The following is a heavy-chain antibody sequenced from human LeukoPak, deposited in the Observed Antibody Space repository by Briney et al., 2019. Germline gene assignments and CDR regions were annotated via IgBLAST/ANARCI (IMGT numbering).Heavy chain of an antibody. V-gene: IGHV3-7*04. D-gene: IGHD2/OR15-2a*01. CDR2: IKQDGSEK. CDR1: EFTSSDYW. Sequence: GGSLRLSCAASEFTSSDYWMSWVRQAPGKGLEWAANIKQDGSEKHYVDSVEGRFTISRDNAKNSLYLQMNSLRAEDMAVYYCARENRGRGGMDVWGQGTTVTVSS. CDR3: ARENRGRGGMDV. J-gene: IGHJ6*02.